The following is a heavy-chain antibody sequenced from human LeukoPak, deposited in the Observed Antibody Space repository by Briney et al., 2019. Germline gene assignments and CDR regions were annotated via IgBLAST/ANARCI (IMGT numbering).Heavy chain of an antibody. CDR2: ISSSGSTI. CDR3: ARAESNGEPGY. J-gene: IGHJ4*02. D-gene: IGHD1-14*01. CDR1: GFTFSDYY. V-gene: IGHV3-11*01. Sequence: GGSLTLSCAASGFTFSDYYMIWIRQAPGKGLEWVSYISSSGSTIYYADSVKGRFTISRDNAKNSLYLQMNSLRAEDTAVYYCARAESNGEPGYWGQGTLVTVSS.